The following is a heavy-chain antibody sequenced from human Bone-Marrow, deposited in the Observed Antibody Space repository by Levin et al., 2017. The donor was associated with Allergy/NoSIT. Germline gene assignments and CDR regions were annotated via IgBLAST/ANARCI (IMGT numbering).Heavy chain of an antibody. CDR2: ISSDGSNK. CDR3: ARAEQYYYRSGYYDAHYFDY. Sequence: GGSLRLSCAASGFTFSSLSMHWVRQAPGKGLEWVAVISSDGSNKYYADSVKGRFTISRDNSKNTLYLQMNSLRTEDTAVYYCARAEQYYYRSGYYDAHYFDYWGQGTLVTVSS. CDR1: GFTFSSLS. V-gene: IGHV3-30-3*01. D-gene: IGHD3-22*01. J-gene: IGHJ4*02.